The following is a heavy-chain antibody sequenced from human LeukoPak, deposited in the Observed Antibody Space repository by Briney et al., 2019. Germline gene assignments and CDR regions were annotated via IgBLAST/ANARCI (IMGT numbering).Heavy chain of an antibody. Sequence: PSETLSLTCTVSGGSISSYYWSWIRQPPGKGLEWIGYIYYNGSTNCNPSLKSRVTISVDTSKNQFSLKLSSVTAADTAVYYCASAPIVAGPYYYYGMDVWGQGTTVTVSS. CDR2: IYYNGST. CDR1: GGSISSYY. D-gene: IGHD2-15*01. V-gene: IGHV4-59*01. J-gene: IGHJ6*02. CDR3: ASAPIVAGPYYYYGMDV.